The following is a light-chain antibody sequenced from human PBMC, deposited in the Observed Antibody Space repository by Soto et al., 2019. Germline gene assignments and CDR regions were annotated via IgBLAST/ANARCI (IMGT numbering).Light chain of an antibody. Sequence: EIVLTQSPGTLSLSPGERATLSCRASQTISSTYLAWYQQKPGQAPRLLIYGTSSRATGIPDRFSGSGSGTDVTLTISRLEPEEFAVFYCQQYDSSLLTFGGGTKVEIK. V-gene: IGKV3-20*01. CDR1: QTISSTY. CDR2: GTS. J-gene: IGKJ4*01. CDR3: QQYDSSLLT.